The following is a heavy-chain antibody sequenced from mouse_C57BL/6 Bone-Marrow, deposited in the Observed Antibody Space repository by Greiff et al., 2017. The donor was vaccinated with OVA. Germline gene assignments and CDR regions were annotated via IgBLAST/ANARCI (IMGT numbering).Heavy chain of an antibody. D-gene: IGHD2-2*01. CDR2: ISSGGDYI. CDR3: TRERDGYVPAY. CDR1: GFTFSSYA. V-gene: IGHV5-9-1*02. J-gene: IGHJ3*01. Sequence: EVKLVESGEGLVKPGGSLKLSCAASGFTFSSYAMSWVRQTPEKRLEWVAYISSGGDYIYYADTVKGRFTISRDNARNTLYLQMSSLKSEDTAMYYCTRERDGYVPAYWGQGTLVTVSA.